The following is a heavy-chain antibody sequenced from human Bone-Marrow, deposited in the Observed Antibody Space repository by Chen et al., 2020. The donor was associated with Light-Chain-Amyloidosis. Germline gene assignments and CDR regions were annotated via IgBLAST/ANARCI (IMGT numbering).Heavy chain of an antibody. CDR2: IIPYFGTT. CDR1: GTTFNNYA. Sequence: QVQLVQSGAEVKKPGSSVKVSCKASGTTFNNYAFDWVRQAPGQGLEWMGKIIPYFGTTNYAQKFQGRVTITADESTTTIHMELTSLKSEDAAVYYCARARRKSDWELRYFLDVWGNGTTVTVSS. D-gene: IGHD3-10*01. J-gene: IGHJ6*03. V-gene: IGHV1-69*13. CDR3: ARARRKSDWELRYFLDV.